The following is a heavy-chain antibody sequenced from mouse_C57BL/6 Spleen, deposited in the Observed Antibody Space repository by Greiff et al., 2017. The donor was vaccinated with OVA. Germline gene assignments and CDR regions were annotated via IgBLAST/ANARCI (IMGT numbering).Heavy chain of an antibody. Sequence: QVQLKESGAELVRPGASVKLSCKASGYTFTDYYINWVKQRPGQGLEWIARIYPGSGNTYYNEKFKGKATLTAEKSSSTAYMQLSSLTSEDSAVYFCARWDYYGSSFDYWGQGTTLTVSS. CDR2: IYPGSGNT. V-gene: IGHV1-76*01. J-gene: IGHJ2*01. D-gene: IGHD1-1*01. CDR3: ARWDYYGSSFDY. CDR1: GYTFTDYY.